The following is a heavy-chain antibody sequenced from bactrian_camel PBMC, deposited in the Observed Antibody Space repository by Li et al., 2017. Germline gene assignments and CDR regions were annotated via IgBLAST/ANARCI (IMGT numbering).Heavy chain of an antibody. J-gene: IGHJ7*01. D-gene: IGHD1*01. CDR2: IATGSGNT. Sequence: HVQLVESGGGSVQAGGSLRLSCAASGYTYNRNCMAWFRQAPGKEREGVARIATGSGNTYYADSVKGRFTISQDNAKNTVYLQMNNLTSEDTAMYYCATEERSLIGEPCKNAQMTRPMDYWGKGTQVTVS. CDR1: GYTYNRNC. V-gene: IGHV3S1*01.